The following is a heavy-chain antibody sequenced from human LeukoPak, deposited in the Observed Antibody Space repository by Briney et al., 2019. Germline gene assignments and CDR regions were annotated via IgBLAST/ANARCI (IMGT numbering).Heavy chain of an antibody. Sequence: PGRSLRLSCAASGFTFSRYNMHWVRQAPGKGLEWVAVISYDGSNKDYADSVKGRFTISRDNSKNILYPQMNSLSAEDTAVYYCARRIAAAGYDAFDIWGQGTLVTVSS. CDR2: ISYDGSNK. D-gene: IGHD6-13*01. CDR3: ARRIAAAGYDAFDI. CDR1: GFTFSRYN. J-gene: IGHJ3*02. V-gene: IGHV3-30-3*01.